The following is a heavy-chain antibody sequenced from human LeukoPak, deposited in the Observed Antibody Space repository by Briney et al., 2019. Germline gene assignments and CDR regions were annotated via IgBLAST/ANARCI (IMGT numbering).Heavy chain of an antibody. J-gene: IGHJ6*03. CDR2: ISSNGDSA. CDR3: ARDGGTTTGEFYYYMDV. Sequence: PGGSLRLSCAASGFIFSNYAMHWVRQEPGKGLEYVSAISSNGDSAYYANSVKGRFTISRDNSKNTLYLQMGSLRAEDMGVYYCARDGGTTTGEFYYYMDVWGKGTTVTVSS. CDR1: GFIFSNYA. D-gene: IGHD4-11*01. V-gene: IGHV3-64*01.